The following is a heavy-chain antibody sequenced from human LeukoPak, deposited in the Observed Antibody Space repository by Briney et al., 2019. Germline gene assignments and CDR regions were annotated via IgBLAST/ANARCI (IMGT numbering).Heavy chain of an antibody. CDR3: AKASLGYCSSTSCRGRWFDP. J-gene: IGHJ5*02. V-gene: IGHV3-23*01. D-gene: IGHD2-2*01. CDR2: ISGSGGST. Sequence: WGSLRLSCAASGFTFSSYAMSWVRQAPGKGLEWVSAISGSGGSTYYADSVKGRFTISRDNSKNTLYLQMNSLRAEDTAVYYCAKASLGYCSSTSCRGRWFDPWGQGTLVTVSS. CDR1: GFTFSSYA.